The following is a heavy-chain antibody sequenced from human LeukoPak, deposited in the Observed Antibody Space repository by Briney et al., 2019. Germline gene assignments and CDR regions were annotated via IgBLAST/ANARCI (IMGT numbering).Heavy chain of an antibody. CDR1: GFTFSSYV. D-gene: IGHD5-12*01. J-gene: IGHJ3*02. CDR3: ARDLLDIVATDAFDI. V-gene: IGHV3-30*02. Sequence: GGSLRLSCAASGFTFSSYVMHWVRQAPGKGLEWVAFIRYDGSNKYYSDSVKGRFTISRDNSKNTLYLQMNSLRAEDTAVYYCARDLLDIVATDAFDIWGQGTMVTVSS. CDR2: IRYDGSNK.